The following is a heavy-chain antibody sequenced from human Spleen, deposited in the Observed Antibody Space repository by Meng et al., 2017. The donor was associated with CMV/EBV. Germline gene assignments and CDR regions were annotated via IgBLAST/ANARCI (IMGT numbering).Heavy chain of an antibody. D-gene: IGHD3-22*01. Sequence: ASVKVSCKASGYTFRNYGVSWVRQAPGQGLEWVGWISAYNGNRNYAQKFQGRVTMTTDTSTSTAYMELRSLRSDDTAVYYCARDHYYDSSGSHWGQGTLVTVSS. CDR2: ISAYNGNR. CDR3: ARDHYYDSSGSH. V-gene: IGHV1-18*01. J-gene: IGHJ4*02. CDR1: GYTFRNYG.